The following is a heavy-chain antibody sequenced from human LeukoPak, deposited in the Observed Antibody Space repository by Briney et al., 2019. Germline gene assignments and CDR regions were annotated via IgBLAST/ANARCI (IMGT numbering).Heavy chain of an antibody. CDR3: AKDRSSGWRKYNWFDP. V-gene: IGHV3-23*01. CDR1: GFTFRGFP. J-gene: IGHJ5*02. Sequence: GGPLRLSCAASGFTFRGFPMSGAPQAPGKGREGVSPFSGSGGSTYYADSVKGRFTISRDNSKNTLYLQMNSLRAEDTAVYYCAKDRSSGWRKYNWFDPWGQGTLVTVSS. CDR2: FSGSGGST. D-gene: IGHD6-19*01.